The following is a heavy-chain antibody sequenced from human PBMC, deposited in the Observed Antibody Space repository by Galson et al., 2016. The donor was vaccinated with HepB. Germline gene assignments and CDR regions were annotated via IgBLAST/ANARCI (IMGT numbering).Heavy chain of an antibody. V-gene: IGHV1-69*13. J-gene: IGHJ5*02. D-gene: IGHD1-1*01. Sequence: SVKVSCKASGGTFSSYAISWVRQAPGQGLEWMGGIIPIFGTANYAQKFQGRVTITADESTSTAYMELSSLRSEDTAVYYFARGTGTSVWFDPWGQGTLVTVSS. CDR3: ARGTGTSVWFDP. CDR2: IIPIFGTA. CDR1: GGTFSSYA.